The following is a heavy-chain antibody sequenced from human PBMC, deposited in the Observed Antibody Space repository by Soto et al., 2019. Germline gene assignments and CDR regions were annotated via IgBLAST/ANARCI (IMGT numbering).Heavy chain of an antibody. J-gene: IGHJ6*02. D-gene: IGHD6-13*01. CDR2: IIPIFGTA. V-gene: IGHV1-69*01. Sequence: QVQLVQSGAEVKKPGSSVQVFCKASGGTFSSYAISWVRQAPGHGLEWLGGIIPIFGTANYAQKFQGRVTITADESTSTAYMELSSLRSEDTAVYYCARHIAAASVTFGMDVCGQGTTVTVSS. CDR1: GGTFSSYA. CDR3: ARHIAAASVTFGMDV.